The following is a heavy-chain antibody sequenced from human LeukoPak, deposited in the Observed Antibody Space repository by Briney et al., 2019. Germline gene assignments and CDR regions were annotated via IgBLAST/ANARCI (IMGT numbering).Heavy chain of an antibody. J-gene: IGHJ3*02. D-gene: IGHD1-26*01. CDR3: AREDSGSYGRAFDI. Sequence: SETLSLTCTVSGGSISSSSYYWGWVRQPPGTGLEWIGSIYYSGSTYYNPSLKSRVTISVDTSKNQFSLKLSSVTAADTAVCYCAREDSGSYGRAFDIWGQGTMVTVSS. CDR1: GGSISSSSYY. V-gene: IGHV4-39*07. CDR2: IYYSGST.